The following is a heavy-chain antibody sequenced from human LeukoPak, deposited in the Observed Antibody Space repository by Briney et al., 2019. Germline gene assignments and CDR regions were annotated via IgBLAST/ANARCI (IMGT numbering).Heavy chain of an antibody. J-gene: IGHJ6*03. Sequence: PSETLSLTCTVSGGSISSYYWSWIRQPPGKGLEWIGYIYYSGSTNYNPSLRSRVAISVDTSKNQFSLELSSVTAADTAVYYCARLHADTTLTPYYYYIYVWGKGTTVTVSS. CDR3: ARLHADTTLTPYYYYIYV. CDR1: GGSISSYY. CDR2: IYYSGST. V-gene: IGHV4-59*12. D-gene: IGHD1-1*01.